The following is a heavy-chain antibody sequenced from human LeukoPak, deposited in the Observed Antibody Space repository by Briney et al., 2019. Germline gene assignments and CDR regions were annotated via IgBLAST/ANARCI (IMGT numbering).Heavy chain of an antibody. J-gene: IGHJ4*02. CDR3: ARDIVVVPAATPRSDY. CDR2: ISPILDIS. V-gene: IGHV1-69*04. Sequence: ASVKVSCEVSGGTFSNYAINWVRQAPGQGLEWMGRISPILDISNYAQKFQGRVTITADKSTSTAYMELSSLRSDDAAVYYCARDIVVVPAATPRSDYWGQGTLVTVSS. D-gene: IGHD2-2*01. CDR1: GGTFSNYA.